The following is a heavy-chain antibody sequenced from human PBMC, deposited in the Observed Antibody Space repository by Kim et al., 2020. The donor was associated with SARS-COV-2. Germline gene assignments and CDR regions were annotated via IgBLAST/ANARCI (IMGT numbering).Heavy chain of an antibody. CDR3: ARVLAGMWFFDY. CDR1: GFTFSSYS. Sequence: GGSLRLSCAASGFTFSSYSMNWVRQAPGKGLEWVSSISSSSSYIYYADSVKGRFTISRDNAKNSLYLQMNSLRAEDTAVYYCARVLAGMWFFDYWGQGTLVTDSS. D-gene: IGHD6-19*01. J-gene: IGHJ4*02. CDR2: ISSSSSYI. V-gene: IGHV3-21*01.